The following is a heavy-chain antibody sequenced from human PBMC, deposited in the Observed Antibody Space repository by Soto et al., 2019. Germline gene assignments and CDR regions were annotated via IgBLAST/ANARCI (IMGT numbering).Heavy chain of an antibody. Sequence: AGGSLRLSCAASGFTFSSYAMSWVRQAPGKGLEWVSAISGSGGSTYYADSVKGRFTISRDNSKNTLYLQMNSLRAEDTAVYYCAKDTRITIFGVVIGQRDYYFDYWGQGTLVTVSS. CDR1: GFTFSSYA. V-gene: IGHV3-23*01. D-gene: IGHD3-3*01. CDR3: AKDTRITIFGVVIGQRDYYFDY. CDR2: ISGSGGST. J-gene: IGHJ4*02.